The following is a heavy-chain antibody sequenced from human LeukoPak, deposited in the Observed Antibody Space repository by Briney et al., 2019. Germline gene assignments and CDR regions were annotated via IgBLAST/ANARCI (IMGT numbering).Heavy chain of an antibody. Sequence: GGSLRLSCAASGFTFSSYSMNWVRQAPGKGLEWVSYISSSSSTIYYADSVKGRFTISRDNPKNSLYLQMTSLRAEDAAVYYCVREGHDNGWSFDYWGQGALVIVSS. V-gene: IGHV3-48*04. J-gene: IGHJ4*02. CDR3: VREGHDNGWSFDY. CDR1: GFTFSSYS. D-gene: IGHD6-19*01. CDR2: ISSSSSTI.